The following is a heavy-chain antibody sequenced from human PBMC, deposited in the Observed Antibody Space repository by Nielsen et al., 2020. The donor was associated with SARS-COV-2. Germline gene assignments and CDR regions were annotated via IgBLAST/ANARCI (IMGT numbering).Heavy chain of an antibody. Sequence: SETLSLTCAVSGGSIRNTYWGWIRQPPGKRLEWIAYSDHSWRINYNPSLKSRATISLDTSKNHISLKLSSVTAADTAVYYCARLKYDYIWGSYRYIDVWGQGTLVTVSS. D-gene: IGHD3-16*02. V-gene: IGHV4-59*12. CDR3: ARLKYDYIWGSYRYIDV. CDR2: SDHSWRI. CDR1: GGSIRNTY. J-gene: IGHJ4*02.